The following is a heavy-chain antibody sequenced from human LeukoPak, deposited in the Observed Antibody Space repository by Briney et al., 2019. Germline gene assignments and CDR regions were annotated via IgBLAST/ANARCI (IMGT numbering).Heavy chain of an antibody. CDR2: IYTSGST. Sequence: SETLSLTCTVSGGSISSYYWSWIRQPAGKGLEWIGRIYTSGSTNYNPSLKSRVTMSVDTSKNQFSLKLSSVTAADTAVYYCARDSGSYSEYYFDYWGQGTLVTVSS. D-gene: IGHD1-26*01. CDR1: GGSISSYY. V-gene: IGHV4-4*07. CDR3: ARDSGSYSEYYFDY. J-gene: IGHJ4*02.